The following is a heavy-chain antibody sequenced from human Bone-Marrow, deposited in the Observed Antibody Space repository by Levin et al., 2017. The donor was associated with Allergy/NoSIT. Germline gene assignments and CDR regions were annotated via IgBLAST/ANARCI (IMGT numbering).Heavy chain of an antibody. CDR3: AKGYRTSGGVIVSYYFDF. V-gene: IGHV3-23*01. Sequence: GGSLRLSCAASGFTFSSYAMSWVRQAPGKGLEWVSTIGGSGTYTNYADSVKGRFTISRDNSKNALDLQMKSLRAEDTALYYCAKGYRTSGGVIVSYYFDFWGQGTLVTVSS. CDR1: GFTFSSYA. D-gene: IGHD3-16*02. J-gene: IGHJ4*02. CDR2: IGGSGTYT.